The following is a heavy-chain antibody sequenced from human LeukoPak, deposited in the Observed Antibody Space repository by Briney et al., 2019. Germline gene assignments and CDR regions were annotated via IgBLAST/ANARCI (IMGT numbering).Heavy chain of an antibody. Sequence: GGSLRLSCAASGFTFSSYGMHWVRQAPGKGLEWVALISYDGSNKYYAESVKGRFTISRDNSKNTLYPQMNSLRAEDTAVYYCAKVGLTVTTILDYFDHWGQGTLVTVSS. CDR1: GFTFSSYG. CDR3: AKVGLTVTTILDYFDH. J-gene: IGHJ4*02. CDR2: ISYDGSNK. V-gene: IGHV3-30*18. D-gene: IGHD4-11*01.